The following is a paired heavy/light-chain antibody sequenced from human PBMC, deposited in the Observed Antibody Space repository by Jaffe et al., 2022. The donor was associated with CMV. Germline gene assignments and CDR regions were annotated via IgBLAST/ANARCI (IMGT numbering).Light chain of an antibody. CDR3: QQYNNWPHGT. CDR2: GAS. V-gene: IGKV3-15*01. J-gene: IGKJ1*01. CDR1: QSVSSN. Sequence: EIVMTQSPATLSVSPGERATLSCRASQSVSSNLAWYQQKPGQAPRLLIYGASTRATGIPARFSGSGSGTEFTLTISSLQSEDFAVYYCQQYNNWPHGTFGQGTKVEIK.
Heavy chain of an antibody. CDR1: GFTFDDYA. D-gene: IGHD3-22*01. J-gene: IGHJ4*02. CDR3: AKDYGHYYDSSGYYRSFHYYFDY. Sequence: EVQLVESGGGLVQPGRSLRLSCAASGFTFDDYAMHWVRQAPGKGLEWVSGISWNSGSIGYADSVKGRFTISRDNAKNSLYLQMNSLRAEDTALYYCAKDYGHYYDSSGYYRSFHYYFDYWGQGTLVTVSS. CDR2: ISWNSGSI. V-gene: IGHV3-9*01.